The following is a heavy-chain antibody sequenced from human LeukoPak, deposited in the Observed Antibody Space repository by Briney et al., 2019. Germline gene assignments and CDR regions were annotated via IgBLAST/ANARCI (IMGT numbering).Heavy chain of an antibody. D-gene: IGHD3-10*01. Sequence: SETLSLTCTVSGGSISSYYWSWIRQPPGKGLEWIGNIYHSGSTYYNPSLKSRVTISVDTSRNQFSLKLSSVTAADTAVYYCARESMVGNYYYYYMDVWGKGTTVTISS. J-gene: IGHJ6*03. V-gene: IGHV4-59*12. CDR2: IYHSGST. CDR3: ARESMVGNYYYYYMDV. CDR1: GGSISSYY.